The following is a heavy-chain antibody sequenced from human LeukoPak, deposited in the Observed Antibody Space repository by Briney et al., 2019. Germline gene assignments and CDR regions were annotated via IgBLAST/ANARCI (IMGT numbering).Heavy chain of an antibody. V-gene: IGHV3-48*03. D-gene: IGHD1-7*01. Sequence: GGSLRLPCAASGFTLSTYEMNWVRQAPGKGLEWVSYISSSGTPIYYTDSMKGRFTISRDNAKNSLYLQMNSLRAEDTAVYYCARGGWNFFLNFWGQGTLATVSS. CDR1: GFTLSTYE. J-gene: IGHJ4*02. CDR2: ISSSGTPI. CDR3: ARGGWNFFLNF.